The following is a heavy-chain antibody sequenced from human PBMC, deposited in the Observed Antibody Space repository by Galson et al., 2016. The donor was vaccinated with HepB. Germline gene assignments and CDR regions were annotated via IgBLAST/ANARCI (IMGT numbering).Heavy chain of an antibody. V-gene: IGHV3-66*01. CDR3: ARGPVVRGSIYSFDH. D-gene: IGHD2-2*01. CDR2: LYASGSP. J-gene: IGHJ3*01. CDR1: GFTVTNNY. Sequence: SLRLSCAASGFTVTNNYMSWVRQAPGKGLEWVSILYASGSPYYADSVKGSFTISRDTSKNTLYLQMNSLRAEDTAVYYCARGPVVRGSIYSFDHWGQGTMVTVSS.